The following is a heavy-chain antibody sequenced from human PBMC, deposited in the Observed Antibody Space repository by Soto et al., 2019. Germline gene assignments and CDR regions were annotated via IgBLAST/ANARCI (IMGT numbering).Heavy chain of an antibody. J-gene: IGHJ4*02. Sequence: VGSLRLSCAASGFTFSSYGMHWVRQAPGKGLEWVAVISYDGSNKYYADSVKGRFTISRDNSKNTLYLQMNSLRAEDTAVYYCAKTEHSSGWYYFDYWGQGTLVTVSS. V-gene: IGHV3-30*18. CDR1: GFTFSSYG. D-gene: IGHD6-19*01. CDR3: AKTEHSSGWYYFDY. CDR2: ISYDGSNK.